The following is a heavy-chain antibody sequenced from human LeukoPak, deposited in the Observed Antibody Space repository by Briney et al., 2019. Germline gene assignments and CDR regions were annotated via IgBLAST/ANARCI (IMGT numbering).Heavy chain of an antibody. CDR2: IYDSGSA. Sequence: PSQTLSLTCAVSGGSISNGGYSWSWIRQPPGKGLEWIGYIYDSGSAYYNPSLKSRVTISVDRSKNHFSLRLSSVTAAETAVYYCARGDSRRGAWYFDLWGRGTLVTVSS. CDR1: GGSISNGGYS. CDR3: ARGDSRRGAWYFDL. D-gene: IGHD6-13*01. J-gene: IGHJ2*01. V-gene: IGHV4-30-2*01.